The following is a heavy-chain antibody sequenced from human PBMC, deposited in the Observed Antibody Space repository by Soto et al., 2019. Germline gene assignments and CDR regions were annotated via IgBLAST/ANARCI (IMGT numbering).Heavy chain of an antibody. V-gene: IGHV1-46*01. CDR1: GYTFTSYY. D-gene: IGHD6-19*01. J-gene: IGHJ6*02. Sequence: ASVKVSCKASGYTFTSYYMHWVRQAPGQGPEWMGIINPSGGSTSYAQKFQGRVTMTRDTSTSTVYMELSSLRSEDTAVYYCARETRSAVAGDFFYYYGMDVWGQGTTVTVSS. CDR3: ARETRSAVAGDFFYYYGMDV. CDR2: INPSGGST.